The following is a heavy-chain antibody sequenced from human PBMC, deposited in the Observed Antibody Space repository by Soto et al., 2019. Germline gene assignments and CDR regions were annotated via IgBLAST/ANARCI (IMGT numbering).Heavy chain of an antibody. CDR3: ARPLPGSGIMDAFDI. D-gene: IGHD3-10*01. J-gene: IGHJ3*02. CDR2: IYPGDSDT. CDR1: GYSFTSYW. Sequence: ESLKISCKRSGYSFTSYWIGWVRQMHGKGLEWMGIIYPGDSDTRYSPSFQGQVTISADKSISTAYLQWRSLKASDNAKYYCARPLPGSGIMDAFDIWGQGTMVTVSS. V-gene: IGHV5-51*01.